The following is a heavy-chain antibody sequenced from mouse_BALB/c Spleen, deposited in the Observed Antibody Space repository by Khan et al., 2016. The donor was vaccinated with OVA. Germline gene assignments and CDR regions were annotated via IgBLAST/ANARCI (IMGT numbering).Heavy chain of an antibody. CDR3: TRSGYGTFAY. Sequence: QVQLQQSGAELVKPGASVRLSCKASGYTFTSYYLYWVTQRPGHGLEWIGDINPSTGGTNFNEKFKSKATLTVDKSSSTAYMQLSSLTSEDSAVYYCTRSGYGTFAYWGQGTLVTVS. D-gene: IGHD2-1*01. CDR1: GYTFTSYY. V-gene: IGHV1S81*02. CDR2: INPSTGGT. J-gene: IGHJ3*01.